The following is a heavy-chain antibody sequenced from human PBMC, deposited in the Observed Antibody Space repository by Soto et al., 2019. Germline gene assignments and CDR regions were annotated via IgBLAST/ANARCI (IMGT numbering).Heavy chain of an antibody. CDR1: GDSISTYY. CDR2: IIHSGST. CDR3: ARASGYRDSTGYSSGDAFDF. Sequence: PSETLSLTCTVSGDSISTYYWSWIRQSPGKGLEWIGYIIHSGSTNYNPSRKSRVTISVDMSKNQFSLKLNSVTAANTAVYYCARASGYRDSTGYSSGDAFDFWGQGTKVTVSS. D-gene: IGHD3-22*01. J-gene: IGHJ3*01. V-gene: IGHV4-59*01.